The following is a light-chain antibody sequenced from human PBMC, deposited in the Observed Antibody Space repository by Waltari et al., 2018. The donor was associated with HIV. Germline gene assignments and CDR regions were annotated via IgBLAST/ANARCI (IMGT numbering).Light chain of an antibody. Sequence: DIVLTHSPGALSLFPGERVSLSCRASESVGTSYLAWYQQKPGQAPRLLIYGTSTRAAGTPDRFSGAGSATDYTLTISRLEPEDFAVYYCQQCGRSPRTFGQGTKLTI. J-gene: IGKJ1*01. V-gene: IGKV3-20*01. CDR3: QQCGRSPRT. CDR1: ESVGTSY. CDR2: GTS.